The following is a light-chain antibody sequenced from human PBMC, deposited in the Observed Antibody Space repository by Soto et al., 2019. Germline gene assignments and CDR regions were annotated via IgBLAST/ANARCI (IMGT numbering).Light chain of an antibody. CDR1: QGINTF. CDR2: STS. CDR3: QQYNSYWT. Sequence: IQLTQSPSSLSGSVGDRVTITCRASQGINTFLAWYQQKPGKAPNLLIYSTSTLQSGVPSRFNGSGSGTEFTLTISSMKPDDFATYYCQQYNSYWTFGQGTKVDIK. V-gene: IGKV1-9*01. J-gene: IGKJ1*01.